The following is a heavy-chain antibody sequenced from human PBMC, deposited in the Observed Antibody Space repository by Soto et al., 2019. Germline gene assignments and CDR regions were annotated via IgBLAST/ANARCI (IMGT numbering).Heavy chain of an antibody. CDR2: INHSGST. CDR1: GGSFSGYY. V-gene: IGHV4-34*01. Sequence: QVQLQQWGAGLLKPSETLSLTCAVYGGSFSGYYWSWIRQPPRKGLEWIGEINHSGSTNYNPSLKSRVTISVDTSKNQFSLKLSSVTAADTAVYYCARHSYGYSAFDYWGQGTLVTVSS. D-gene: IGHD5-18*01. CDR3: ARHSYGYSAFDY. J-gene: IGHJ4*02.